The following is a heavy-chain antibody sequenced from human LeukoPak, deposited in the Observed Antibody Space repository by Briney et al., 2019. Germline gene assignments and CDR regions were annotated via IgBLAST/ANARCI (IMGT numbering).Heavy chain of an antibody. D-gene: IGHD3-3*01. CDR3: ARGGLEWDI. CDR1: GFTFSTFA. Sequence: PGGSLRLSCAASGFTFSTFAMNWIRQPPGKGLEWIGYIYYSGSTNYNPSLKSRVTISVDTSKNQFSLKLSSVTAADTAVYYCARGGLEWDIWGQGTMVTVSS. J-gene: IGHJ3*02. CDR2: IYYSGST. V-gene: IGHV4-59*01.